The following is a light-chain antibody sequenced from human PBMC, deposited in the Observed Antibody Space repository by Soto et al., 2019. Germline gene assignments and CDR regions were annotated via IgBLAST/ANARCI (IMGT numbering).Light chain of an antibody. Sequence: DIQMTQSPSSLSASVGDRVTITCQASQDISNYLNWYQQKPGKAPKLLIYDASNLETGVPSRFSGSGSGTDFTFTISSLLPEDIATYYCQQYDNLPFGGGTKVEIK. CDR1: QDISNY. J-gene: IGKJ4*01. V-gene: IGKV1-33*01. CDR2: DAS. CDR3: QQYDNLP.